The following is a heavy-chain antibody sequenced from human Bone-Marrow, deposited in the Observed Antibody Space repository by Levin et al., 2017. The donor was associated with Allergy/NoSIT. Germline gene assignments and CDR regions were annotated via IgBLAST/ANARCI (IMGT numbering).Heavy chain of an antibody. CDR2: IYYSGST. CDR3: ARDEMVHEIQYYYGVDV. J-gene: IGHJ6*02. V-gene: IGHV4-39*07. D-gene: IGHD2-8*01. CDR1: GGSISTSSYY. Sequence: SQTLSLTCTVSGGSISTSSYYWGWIRQPPGKGLEWIGSIYYSGSTYYTPSLRSRVTISVDTSKNQFSLRVSSVTAADTAVYYCARDEMVHEIQYYYGVDVWGQGTTVTVSS.